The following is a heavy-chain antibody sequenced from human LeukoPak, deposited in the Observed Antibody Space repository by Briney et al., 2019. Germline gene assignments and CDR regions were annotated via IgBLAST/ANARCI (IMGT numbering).Heavy chain of an antibody. V-gene: IGHV3-13*01. CDR2: ICTTDDT. D-gene: IGHD2-21*01. Sequence: PGGSLRLSCAASGFTFNNYDMHWVRQPPGKGLEWVSAICTTDDTYYVDSVKGRFTISREDAENSLYLQMNSLRVGDTAVYYCARTRAYCSGDKCLIDYWGQGTLVTVSS. CDR3: ARTRAYCSGDKCLIDY. J-gene: IGHJ4*02. CDR1: GFTFNNYD.